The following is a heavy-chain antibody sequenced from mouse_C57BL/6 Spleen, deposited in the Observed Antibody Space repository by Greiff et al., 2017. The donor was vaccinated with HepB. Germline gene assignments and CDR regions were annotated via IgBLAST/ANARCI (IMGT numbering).Heavy chain of an antibody. Sequence: VQLQQSGAELVKPGASVKLSCKASGYTFTSYWMQWVKQRPGQGLEWIGEIDPSDSYTNYNQKFKGKATLTVDTSSSTAYMQLSSLTSEDSAVYYCARSTDYDYGNYAMDYWGQGTSVTVSS. J-gene: IGHJ4*01. CDR3: ARSTDYDYGNYAMDY. CDR1: GYTFTSYW. V-gene: IGHV1-50*01. D-gene: IGHD2-4*01. CDR2: IDPSDSYT.